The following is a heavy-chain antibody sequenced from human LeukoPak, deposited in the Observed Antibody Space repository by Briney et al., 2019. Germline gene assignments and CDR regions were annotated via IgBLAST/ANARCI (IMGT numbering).Heavy chain of an antibody. CDR3: ARDSPHDATAMVQRTVYNWFDP. J-gene: IGHJ5*02. D-gene: IGHD5-18*01. CDR1: GYTFTSYY. V-gene: IGHV1-46*01. Sequence: GASVKVSCKASGYTFTSYYMHWVRQAPGQGLEWMGIINPSGGSTSYAQKFQGRVTMTRDTSTSTVYMELSSLRSEDTAVYYCARDSPHDATAMVQRTVYNWFDPWGQGTLVTVSS. CDR2: INPSGGST.